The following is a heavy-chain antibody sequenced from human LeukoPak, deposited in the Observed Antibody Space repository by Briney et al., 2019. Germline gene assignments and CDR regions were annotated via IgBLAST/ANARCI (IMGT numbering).Heavy chain of an antibody. V-gene: IGHV4-39*01. CDR3: VRLTFYYDGSGYYFDS. CDR1: RGSLSTTSYY. D-gene: IGHD3-22*01. Sequence: SETLSLTCTVPRGSLSTTSYYWAWIRQPSGKGLEWIGSISHSGSTYYNPSLKSRVTISGDTSTNQFSLRLSSVTAADTAVHYCVRLTFYYDGSGYYFDSWGQGTLVAVSS. CDR2: ISHSGST. J-gene: IGHJ4*02.